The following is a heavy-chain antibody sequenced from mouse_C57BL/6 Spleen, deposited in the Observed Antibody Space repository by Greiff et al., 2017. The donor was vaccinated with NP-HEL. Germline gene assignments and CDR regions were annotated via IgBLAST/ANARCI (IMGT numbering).Heavy chain of an antibody. CDR1: GYPFTSYH. D-gene: IGHD2-5*01. J-gene: IGHJ4*01. CDR2: IYSGNGDT. V-gene: IGHV1-12*01. Sequence: LQQSGAELVRPGASVKMSCKASGYPFTSYHMHWVKQTPRQGPEWIGAIYSGNGDTSYNQKFKGKATLTVDKSSITSYMQRSSLTDEDSEVYFSARPAYYNKGDAMDYWGQGTSVTVSS. CDR3: ARPAYYNKGDAMDY.